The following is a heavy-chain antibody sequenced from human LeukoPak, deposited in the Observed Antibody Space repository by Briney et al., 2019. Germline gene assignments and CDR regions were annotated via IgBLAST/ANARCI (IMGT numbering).Heavy chain of an antibody. Sequence: GGSLSLSCAASGFTFSTYAMHWVRQAPGKGLEYVSAISTNGGNTYYANSVKGRFTISRDNSKNTLFLQMGSLRAEDVAVYYCARGKGIYCGGDCSALDYWGQGALVTVSS. D-gene: IGHD2-21*02. CDR3: ARGKGIYCGGDCSALDY. CDR1: GFTFSTYA. J-gene: IGHJ4*02. V-gene: IGHV3-64*01. CDR2: ISTNGGNT.